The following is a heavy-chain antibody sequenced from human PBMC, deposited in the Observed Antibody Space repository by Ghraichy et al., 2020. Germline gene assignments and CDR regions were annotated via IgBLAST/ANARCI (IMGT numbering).Heavy chain of an antibody. D-gene: IGHD1-1*01. J-gene: IGHJ4*02. Sequence: LSLTCAASGFTFSIYNMHWVRQAPGKGLEWVALALFVGSSALYADSVKGRFTLSRDNSRNTLTLQMNSLRIEDSALYYCARLDWLDWNPYENYFDYWGQGTLVTVSS. CDR1: GFTFSIYN. V-gene: IGHV3-30-3*01. CDR3: ARLDWLDWNPYENYFDY. CDR2: ALFVGSSA.